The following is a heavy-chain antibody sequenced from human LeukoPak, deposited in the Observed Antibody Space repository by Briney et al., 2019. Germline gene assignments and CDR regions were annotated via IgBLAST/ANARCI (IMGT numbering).Heavy chain of an antibody. J-gene: IGHJ6*03. D-gene: IGHD5-12*01. CDR2: IFGGGDT. Sequence: PGGSLRLSCAASGFSVSNNYMNWVRQSPGKGLEWVSVIFGGGDTYYADSVKGRFTISRDDSKNTVYLQMSSLRAEDKAVYYCAREEIEEVPTLTFNWVAIYYSHYMDVWGKGTTVTVSS. V-gene: IGHV3-66*02. CDR3: AREEIEEVPTLTFNWVAIYYSHYMDV. CDR1: GFSVSNNY.